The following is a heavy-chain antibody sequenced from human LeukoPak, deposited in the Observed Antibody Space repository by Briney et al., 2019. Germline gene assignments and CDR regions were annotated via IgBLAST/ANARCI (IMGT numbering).Heavy chain of an antibody. J-gene: IGHJ4*02. CDR2: ISAYNGNT. D-gene: IGHD3-3*01. V-gene: IGHV1-18*01. CDR3: ARVEVLRFLEWYGRDY. Sequence: ASVKVSCKASGYTFTSYGIIWVRQAPGQGLEWMGWISAYNGNTNYAQKLQGRVTMTTDTSTSTAYMELRSLRSDDTAVYYCARVEVLRFLEWYGRDYWGQGTLVTVSS. CDR1: GYTFTSYG.